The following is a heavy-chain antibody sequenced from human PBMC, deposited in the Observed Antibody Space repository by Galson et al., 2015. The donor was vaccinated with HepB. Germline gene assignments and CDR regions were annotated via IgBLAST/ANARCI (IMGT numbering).Heavy chain of an antibody. V-gene: IGHV3-64D*06. D-gene: IGHD6-19*01. J-gene: IGHJ4*02. CDR3: VKGWVQWLVPKGFDY. CDR2: ISSNGGST. CDR1: GFTFSSYA. Sequence: SLRLSCAASGFTFSSYAMHWVRQAPGKGLEYVSAISSNGGSTYYADSVKGRFTISRDNSKNTLYLQMSSLRAEDTAVYYCVKGWVQWLVPKGFDYWGQGTLVTVSS.